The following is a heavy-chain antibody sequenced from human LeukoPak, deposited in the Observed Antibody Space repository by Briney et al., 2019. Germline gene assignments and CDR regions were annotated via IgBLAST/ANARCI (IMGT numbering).Heavy chain of an antibody. V-gene: IGHV3-20*04. CDR1: GFTLADYG. CDR3: ARTRFNYYMDV. CDR2: INWNGGST. Sequence: GSLRPSCAASGFTLADYGMSWVCQTPGEGLGWVSGINWNGGSTGYADSVKGRFTISRDNAKNSLYLQMNSLRAEDTALYYCARTRFNYYMDVWGKGTTVTVSS. D-gene: IGHD3-16*01. J-gene: IGHJ6*03.